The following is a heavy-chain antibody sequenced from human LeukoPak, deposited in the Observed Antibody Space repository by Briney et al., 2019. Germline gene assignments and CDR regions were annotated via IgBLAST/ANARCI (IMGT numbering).Heavy chain of an antibody. Sequence: PGGSLRLSCAASGFTFSSYAMSWVREAPGKGLEGGSAISGSGGSTYYADSVKGRFTIPRDNSKNTLYLQMNSLRAEDTAVYYCAKDVRTSHTSCLLDDWGKGTLVTVSP. V-gene: IGHV3-23*01. J-gene: IGHJ4*02. CDR1: GFTFSSYA. CDR3: AKDVRTSHTSCLLDD. CDR2: ISGSGGST. D-gene: IGHD2-2*01.